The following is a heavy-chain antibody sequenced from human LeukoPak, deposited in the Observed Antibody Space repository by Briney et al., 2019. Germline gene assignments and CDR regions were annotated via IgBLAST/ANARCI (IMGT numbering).Heavy chain of an antibody. J-gene: IGHJ4*02. CDR1: GLTFSSYG. D-gene: IGHD3-10*01. CDR2: IIGSAVNT. Sequence: TGGSLRLSCGASGLTFSSYGMSWVRQAPGKGLEWVSTIIGSAVNTYYADSVKGRFTISRDDSKNTVYLQMNSLRAEDTAVYSCAKYTSGTSYRGLDQWGQGTLVTVSS. CDR3: AKYTSGTSYRGLDQ. V-gene: IGHV3-23*01.